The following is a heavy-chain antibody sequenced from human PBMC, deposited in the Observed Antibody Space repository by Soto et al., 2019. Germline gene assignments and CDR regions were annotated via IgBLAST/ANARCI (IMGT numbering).Heavy chain of an antibody. CDR1: GLTFSSWE. V-gene: IGHV3-48*03. D-gene: IGHD3-16*02. J-gene: IGHJ4*02. CDR2: ISNSGNTI. CDR3: ASGGYTSFDY. Sequence: GGSLRLSGAAAGLTFSSWEMNWVRQAPGKGLEWVSYISNSGNTIYYADSVKGRFTISRDNVKNSLYLQMNSLRAEDKDVYYCASGGYTSFDYWGQGTLVTVSS.